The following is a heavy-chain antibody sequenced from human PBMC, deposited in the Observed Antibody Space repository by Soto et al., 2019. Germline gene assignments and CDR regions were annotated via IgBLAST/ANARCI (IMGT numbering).Heavy chain of an antibody. CDR1: GGSISSSSYY. Sequence: SETLSLTCTVSGGSISSSSYYWGWIRQPPGKGLEWIGSIYYSGSTYYNPSLKSRVTISVDTSKNQFSLKLSSVTAADTAVYYCARIPYDFWSGYDPYYYYMDVWGKGTTVTVSS. CDR3: ARIPYDFWSGYDPYYYYMDV. V-gene: IGHV4-39*01. D-gene: IGHD3-3*01. CDR2: IYYSGST. J-gene: IGHJ6*03.